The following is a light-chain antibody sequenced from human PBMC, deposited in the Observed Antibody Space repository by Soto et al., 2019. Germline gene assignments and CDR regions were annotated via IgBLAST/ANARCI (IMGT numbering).Light chain of an antibody. CDR1: QSVRSNY. J-gene: IGKJ1*01. V-gene: IGKV3-20*01. Sequence: EIVLTQSPGTLSLSPGERATLSCRASQSVRSNYLAWYRQTPGQAPRLLIYGASNRATGIPDRFSGSGSGTDFPLIISRLEPEDFALYYCQQYGSSPWTFGQGTKVEIK. CDR3: QQYGSSPWT. CDR2: GAS.